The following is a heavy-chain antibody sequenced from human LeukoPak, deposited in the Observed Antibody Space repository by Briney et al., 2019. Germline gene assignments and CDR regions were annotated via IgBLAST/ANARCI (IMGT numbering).Heavy chain of an antibody. CDR1: GFTFSRYG. V-gene: IGHV3-30*02. Sequence: GGSLRLSCAASGFTFSRYGMHWVRQAPGKGLEWVAFIRYDGYNTYYADSVKGRFTISRDNAKNSLYLQMNSLRAEDTAVYYCARDRYCSSTSCYTRFDPWGQGTLVTVSS. J-gene: IGHJ5*02. CDR3: ARDRYCSSTSCYTRFDP. D-gene: IGHD2-2*02. CDR2: IRYDGYNT.